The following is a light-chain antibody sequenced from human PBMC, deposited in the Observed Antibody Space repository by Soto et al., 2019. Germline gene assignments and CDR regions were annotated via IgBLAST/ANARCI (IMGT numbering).Light chain of an antibody. J-gene: IGLJ1*01. CDR1: SSDVGGYNY. V-gene: IGLV2-14*01. CDR3: SSYTSSSTLCV. Sequence: QSALTHPASVSGSPGQSITISCTGTSSDVGGYNYVSWYQQHPGKAPKLMIYEVSNRPSGVSNRFSGSKSGNTASLTISGLQAEDEADYYCSSYTSSSTLCVFGTGTKLTVL. CDR2: EVS.